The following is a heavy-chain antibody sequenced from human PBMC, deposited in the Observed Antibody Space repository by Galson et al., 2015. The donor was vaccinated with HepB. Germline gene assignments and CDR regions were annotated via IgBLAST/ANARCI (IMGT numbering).Heavy chain of an antibody. CDR1: GYTFAGYP. CDR3: ARNYYGSGSYYTAFDY. V-gene: IGHV1-3*01. D-gene: IGHD3-10*01. CDR2: INAGNGNT. Sequence: SVKVSCKASGYTFAGYPMHWVRRAPGQRLEWMGWINAGNGNTKYSQKFQGRVTITRDTSASTAYMELNSLRSEDTAVYYCARNYYGSGSYYTAFDYWGQGTLVTVSS. J-gene: IGHJ4*02.